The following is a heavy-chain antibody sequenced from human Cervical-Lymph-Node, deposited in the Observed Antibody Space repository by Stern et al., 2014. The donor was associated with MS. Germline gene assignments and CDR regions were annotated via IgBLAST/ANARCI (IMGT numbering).Heavy chain of an antibody. CDR2: IGGSGDST. D-gene: IGHD3-22*01. CDR1: GFTFSTSA. Sequence: EVQLLESGGGLVQPGGSLRLSCAASGFTFSTSAMSWVRQAPGKGLEWVSAIGGSGDSTYYADSVKVRFTISRDNSKNTLYLQMNSLRAEDTAVYYCAKDDYYYDSGGYLGWFDSWGQGTLVTVSS. V-gene: IGHV3-23*01. CDR3: AKDDYYYDSGGYLGWFDS. J-gene: IGHJ5*01.